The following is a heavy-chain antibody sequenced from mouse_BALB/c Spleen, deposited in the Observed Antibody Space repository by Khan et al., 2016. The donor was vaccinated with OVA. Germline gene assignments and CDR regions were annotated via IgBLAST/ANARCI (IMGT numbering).Heavy chain of an antibody. Sequence: VQLKESGAELVKPGASVKLSCTASGYNIKDTYMHWVKQRPEQGLEWIGRIDPANGNTKYDPKFQGKATITADTPPNTAYLQLSSLTSEDTAVYYCARWPRGYWGQGTTLTVSS. CDR1: GYNIKDTY. CDR3: ARWPRGY. V-gene: IGHV14-3*02. CDR2: IDPANGNT. J-gene: IGHJ2*01.